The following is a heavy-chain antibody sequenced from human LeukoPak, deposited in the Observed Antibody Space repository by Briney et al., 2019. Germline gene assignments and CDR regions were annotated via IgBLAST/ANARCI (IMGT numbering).Heavy chain of an antibody. Sequence: ASVKVSCKASGYTFTDYYIHWVRQAPGQGLEWMAWMNPNSGGTSYAQKFQGRVTMTRDTSISTAYMELSRLRSDDTAVYYCARATMVRGFNWFDPWGQGTLVTVSS. J-gene: IGHJ5*02. CDR1: GYTFTDYY. D-gene: IGHD3-10*01. V-gene: IGHV1-2*02. CDR2: MNPNSGGT. CDR3: ARATMVRGFNWFDP.